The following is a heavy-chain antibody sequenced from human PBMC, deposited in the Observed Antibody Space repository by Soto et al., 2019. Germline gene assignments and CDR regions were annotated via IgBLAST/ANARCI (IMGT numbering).Heavy chain of an antibody. Sequence: SETLSLTCTVSGGSISSGGYYWSWIRQHPGKGLEWIGYIYYSGSTYYNPSLKSRVTISVDTSKNQFSLKLSSVTAADTAVYYCARWLAVSRPATALQYYFDYWGQGTLVTVSS. CDR1: GGSISSGGYY. V-gene: IGHV4-31*03. CDR3: ARWLAVSRPATALQYYFDY. CDR2: IYYSGST. J-gene: IGHJ4*02. D-gene: IGHD2-2*01.